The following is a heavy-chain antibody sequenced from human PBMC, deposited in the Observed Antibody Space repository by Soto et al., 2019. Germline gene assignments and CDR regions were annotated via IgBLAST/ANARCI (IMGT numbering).Heavy chain of an antibody. J-gene: IGHJ4*02. Sequence: SETLSLTCTVSGGSISSYYWSWIRQPPGKGLEWIGYIYYSGSTNYNPSLKSRVTISVDTSKNQFSLKLNSVTAADTAVYYCARGYYDNSGNYRKTIFDYWGQGTLVTVSS. CDR1: GGSISSYY. CDR2: IYYSGST. D-gene: IGHD3-22*01. V-gene: IGHV4-59*01. CDR3: ARGYYDNSGNYRKTIFDY.